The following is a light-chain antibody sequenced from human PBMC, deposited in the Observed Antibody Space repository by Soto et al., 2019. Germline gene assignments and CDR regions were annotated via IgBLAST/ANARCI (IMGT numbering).Light chain of an antibody. J-gene: IGKJ3*01. V-gene: IGKV3-11*01. CDR2: DAS. CDR1: QSVSSY. CDR3: QQRGT. Sequence: EIVLTQSPATLSLPPGERATLSCRASQSVSSYLAWYQQKPGQAPRLLIYDASNRATGIPARFSGSGSGTDFTLTISSLEPEDLAVYYCQQRGTFGPGTKVEIK.